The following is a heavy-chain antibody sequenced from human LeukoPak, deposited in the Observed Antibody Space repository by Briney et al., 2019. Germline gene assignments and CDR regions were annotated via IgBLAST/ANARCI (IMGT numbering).Heavy chain of an antibody. J-gene: IGHJ4*02. CDR2: IKHDGSEQ. Sequence: PGGSLRLSCAASGFSFRSYWMDWVRQAPGKGLEWVGNIKHDGSEQYYVDSVEGRFTISRDNDRNLVYLQMNSLRVEDTAVYYCARDKYGAYSDFWGQGILVTVAS. V-gene: IGHV3-7*04. CDR1: GFSFRSYW. D-gene: IGHD1-26*01. CDR3: ARDKYGAYSDF.